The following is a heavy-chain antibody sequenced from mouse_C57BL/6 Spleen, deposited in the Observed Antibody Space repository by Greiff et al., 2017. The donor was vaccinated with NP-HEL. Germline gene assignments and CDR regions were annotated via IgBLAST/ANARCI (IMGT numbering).Heavy chain of an antibody. CDR1: GFTFSDYY. D-gene: IGHD2-3*01. Sequence: EVKVEESGGGLVQPGGSLKLSCAASGFTFSDYYMYWVRQTPEKRLEWVAYISNGGGSTYYPDTVKGRFTISRDNAKNTLYLQMSRLKSENTAIYYCARGGAGLLPDYWGQGTSVTVSA. J-gene: IGHJ4*01. V-gene: IGHV5-12*01. CDR2: ISNGGGST. CDR3: ARGGAGLLPDY.